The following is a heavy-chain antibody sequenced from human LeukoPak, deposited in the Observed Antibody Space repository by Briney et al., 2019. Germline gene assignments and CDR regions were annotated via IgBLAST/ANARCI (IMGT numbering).Heavy chain of an antibody. CDR3: ARDAVDTAMKA. J-gene: IGHJ5*02. CDR2: INPSGGST. D-gene: IGHD5-18*01. Sequence: ASVKVSCKASGYTFTSYGISWVRQAPGQGLEWMGIINPSGGSTSYAQKFQGRVTMTRDTSTSTVYMELSSLRSEDTAVYYCARDAVDTAMKAWGQGTLVTVSS. V-gene: IGHV1-46*01. CDR1: GYTFTSYG.